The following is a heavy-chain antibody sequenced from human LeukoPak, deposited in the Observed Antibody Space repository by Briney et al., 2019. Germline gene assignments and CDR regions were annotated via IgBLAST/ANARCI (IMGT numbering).Heavy chain of an antibody. CDR3: ARFLVDTAMAAYNWFDP. CDR2: INHSGST. V-gene: IGHV4-34*01. Sequence: SETLSLTCAVYGGSFSGYYWSWIRQPPGKGLEWIGEINHSGSTNYNSSLKSRVTISVDTSKNQFSLKLSSVTAADTAVYYCARFLVDTAMAAYNWFDPWGQGTLVTVSS. CDR1: GGSFSGYY. J-gene: IGHJ5*02. D-gene: IGHD5-18*01.